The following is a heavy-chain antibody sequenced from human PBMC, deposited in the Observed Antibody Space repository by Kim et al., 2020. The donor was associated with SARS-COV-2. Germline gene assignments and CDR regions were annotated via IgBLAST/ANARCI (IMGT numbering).Heavy chain of an antibody. D-gene: IGHD3-10*01. Sequence: YAQKFQGRDTMTRNTSISTAYMELSSLRSEDTAVYYCAMEYDGGFGSNNYWGQGTLVTVSS. J-gene: IGHJ4*02. CDR3: AMEYDGGFGSNNY. V-gene: IGHV1-8*01.